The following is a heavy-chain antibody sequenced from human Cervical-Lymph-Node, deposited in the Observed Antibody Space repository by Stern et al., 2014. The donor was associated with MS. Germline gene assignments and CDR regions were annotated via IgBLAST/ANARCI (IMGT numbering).Heavy chain of an antibody. CDR1: GGTFSSYA. CDR2: IIPIFGTE. J-gene: IGHJ6*02. V-gene: IGHV1-69*01. CDR3: ARATATIFGVVIQDYYYYYGMDV. D-gene: IGHD3-3*01. Sequence: VQLVESGAEVKKPGSSVKVSCKASGGTFSSYAISWVRQAPGQGLEWMGGIIPIFGTENYAQKFQGRVTITADESTSTAYMELSSLRSEDTAVYYCARATATIFGVVIQDYYYYYGMDVWGQGTTVTVSS.